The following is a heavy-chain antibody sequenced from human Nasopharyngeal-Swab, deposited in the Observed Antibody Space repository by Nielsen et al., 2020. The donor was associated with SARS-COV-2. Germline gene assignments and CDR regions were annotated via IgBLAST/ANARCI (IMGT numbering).Heavy chain of an antibody. CDR2: IYHSGST. CDR1: GGSISSGGYS. D-gene: IGHD4-17*01. J-gene: IGHJ6*03. Sequence: SETLSLTCAVSGGSISSGGYSWSWIRQPPGKGLEWIGYIYHSGSTYYNPSLKSRLTISVDTSKNQFSLKLSSVTAADTAVYYCARDKGHDYGDYYYYMDVWGKGTPFTVSS. CDR3: ARDKGHDYGDYYYYMDV. V-gene: IGHV4-30-2*05.